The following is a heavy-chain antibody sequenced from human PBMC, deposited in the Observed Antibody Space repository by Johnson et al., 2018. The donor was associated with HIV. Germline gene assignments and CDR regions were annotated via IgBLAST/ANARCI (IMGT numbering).Heavy chain of an antibody. D-gene: IGHD6-19*01. CDR3: AKLAIDYSGAWYGLTFDI. CDR2: IGTAGDT. V-gene: IGHV3-13*01. Sequence: VQLVESGGGLIQPGGSLRLSCAASGFTFSNYDMYWVRQATGKGLEWVSGIGTAGDTYYADSLKGRFTISRDNAKNTLYLQMNSLRAEDSAVYYCAKLAIDYSGAWYGLTFDIWGQGTMVTVSS. J-gene: IGHJ3*02. CDR1: GFTFSNYD.